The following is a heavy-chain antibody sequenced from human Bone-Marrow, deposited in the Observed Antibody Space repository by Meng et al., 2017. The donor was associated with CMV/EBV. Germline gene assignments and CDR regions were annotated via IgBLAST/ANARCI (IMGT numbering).Heavy chain of an antibody. J-gene: IGHJ3*02. Sequence: SETLSLTCAVYGGSFSGYYWSWIRQPPGKGLEWIGEINHSGSTNYNPSLKSRVTISVDTSKNLFSLKLSAVTAADTAVYYCARSCSSTSCYAAFDIWGQGTMVTVSS. D-gene: IGHD2-2*01. CDR3: ARSCSSTSCYAAFDI. CDR2: INHSGST. V-gene: IGHV4-34*01. CDR1: GGSFSGYY.